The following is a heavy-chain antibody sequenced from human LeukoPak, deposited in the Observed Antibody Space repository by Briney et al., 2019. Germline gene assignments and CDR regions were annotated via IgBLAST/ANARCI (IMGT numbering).Heavy chain of an antibody. Sequence: GASVKVSCKVSGYTLTELSMHWVRQAPGKGLEWMGGFDPEDGETIYAQKFQGRVTMTEDTSTDTAYMELSSLRSEDTAVYYCATGSGSTVAGTYYFDYWGQGTLVTVSS. CDR1: GYTLTELS. D-gene: IGHD6-19*01. CDR2: FDPEDGET. J-gene: IGHJ4*02. CDR3: ATGSGSTVAGTYYFDY. V-gene: IGHV1-24*01.